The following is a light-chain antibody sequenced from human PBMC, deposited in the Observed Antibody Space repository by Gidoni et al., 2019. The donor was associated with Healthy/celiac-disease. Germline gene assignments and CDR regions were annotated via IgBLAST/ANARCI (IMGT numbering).Light chain of an antibody. CDR1: SSDVGYYNY. Sequence: QSALTQPRSVSGSPGQSVTISCTDTSSDVGYYNYVSWYQHHPGKAPKLMIYDVTKRPSGVPDRFSGSKSGNTASLTISGLQVEDEADYYCCSYAGSYTFGFGGGTKLTVL. CDR2: DVT. J-gene: IGLJ3*02. CDR3: CSYAGSYTFG. V-gene: IGLV2-11*01.